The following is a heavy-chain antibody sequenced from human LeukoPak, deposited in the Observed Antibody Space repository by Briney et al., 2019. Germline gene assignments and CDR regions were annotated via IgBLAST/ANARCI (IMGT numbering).Heavy chain of an antibody. J-gene: IGHJ4*02. Sequence: AVTLSLTCTVSGGSVSSTTYYWSWIRQPPGKGLEWLGFISYSGFTKYSPSLESRITISVDTSRNQFTLRLISVTAADTALYYCARVNTVTAGVLCYFDYWGQGTLVT. D-gene: IGHD4-17*01. V-gene: IGHV4-61*01. CDR1: GGSVSSTTYY. CDR2: ISYSGFT. CDR3: ARVNTVTAGVLCYFDY.